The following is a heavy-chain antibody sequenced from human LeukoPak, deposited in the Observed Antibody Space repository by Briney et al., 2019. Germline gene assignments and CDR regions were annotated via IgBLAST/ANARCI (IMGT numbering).Heavy chain of an antibody. CDR3: ARAGAVGSVDS. Sequence: SGGSLRLSCAASGFTFTTYWMSWVRQAPGKGLEWVANINEDGREKYHVDSVRGRFTVSRDNAKDSLYLQMSSLRVEDTAVYYCARAGAVGSVDSWGQGTLVTVSS. CDR2: INEDGREK. J-gene: IGHJ4*02. V-gene: IGHV3-7*01. D-gene: IGHD1-26*01. CDR1: GFTFTTYW.